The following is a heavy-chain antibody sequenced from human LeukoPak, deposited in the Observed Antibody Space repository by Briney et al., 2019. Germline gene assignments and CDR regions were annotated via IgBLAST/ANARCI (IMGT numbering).Heavy chain of an antibody. Sequence: PGGSLRLSCAASGFTFSSEAMTWVRQAPGKGLEWVSAISGSGGSTYYADSVKGRFTISRDNSKNTLYLQMNSLRAEDTAVYYCAKGSSSWPDSSFDYWGQGTLVTVSS. CDR1: GFTFSSEA. D-gene: IGHD6-13*01. V-gene: IGHV3-23*01. CDR3: AKGSSSWPDSSFDY. J-gene: IGHJ4*02. CDR2: ISGSGGST.